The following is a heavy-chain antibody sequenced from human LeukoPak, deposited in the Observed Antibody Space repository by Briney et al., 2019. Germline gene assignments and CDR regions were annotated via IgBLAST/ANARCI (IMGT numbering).Heavy chain of an antibody. D-gene: IGHD3-10*01. Sequence: GGSLRLSCAASGFTFSSYAMSWVRQAPGKGLEWVSAISGSGGSTYYADSVKGRFTISRDNSKNTLYLQMNSLRAEDTAVYYCAKDGAYGSGSYGYFDYWGQGTLVTVSS. V-gene: IGHV3-23*01. CDR1: GFTFSSYA. J-gene: IGHJ4*02. CDR2: ISGSGGST. CDR3: AKDGAYGSGSYGYFDY.